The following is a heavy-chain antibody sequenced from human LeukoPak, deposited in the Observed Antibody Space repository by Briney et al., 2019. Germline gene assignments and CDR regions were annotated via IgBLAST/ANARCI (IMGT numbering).Heavy chain of an antibody. V-gene: IGHV3-21*01. D-gene: IGHD6-19*01. J-gene: IGHJ4*02. Sequence: PGGSLRLSCAASGFTFSSYSMNWVRQAPGKGLEWVSSISSSSSYIYYADSVKGRFTISRDNAKNSLYLQMNSLRAEDTAVYYRARLGGATGYSSGWYSNYFDYWGQGTLVTVSS. CDR1: GFTFSSYS. CDR2: ISSSSSYI. CDR3: ARLGGATGYSSGWYSNYFDY.